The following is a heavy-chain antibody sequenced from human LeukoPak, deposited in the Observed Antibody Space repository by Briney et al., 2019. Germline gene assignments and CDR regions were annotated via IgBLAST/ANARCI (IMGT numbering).Heavy chain of an antibody. Sequence: GSLRLSCAASGFTFSSYSMNWVRQPPGKGLEWIGYIYSSGSTNYNRSLKSRVTISLDTSKNQFSPKLSSVTAADTAVYYCAGLAPHRPLDYWGQGTPVTVSS. CDR3: AGLAPHRPLDY. CDR1: GFTFSSYS. CDR2: IYSSGST. J-gene: IGHJ4*02. D-gene: IGHD1-14*01. V-gene: IGHV4-59*01.